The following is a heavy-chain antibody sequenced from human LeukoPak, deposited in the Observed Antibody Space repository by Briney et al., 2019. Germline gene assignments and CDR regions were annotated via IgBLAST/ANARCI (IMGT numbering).Heavy chain of an antibody. Sequence: GGSLKLSCAASGFTFSGSAMHWVRQASGKGLEWVGHIRSKANSYATAYAASVRGRFTISRDDSKNTAYLQMSSLKTEATAVYYWTRLGGGYGELDNWGQGTLVTVSS. V-gene: IGHV3-73*01. CDR3: TRLGGGYGELDN. CDR2: IRSKANSYAT. CDR1: GFTFSGSA. J-gene: IGHJ4*02. D-gene: IGHD5-12*01.